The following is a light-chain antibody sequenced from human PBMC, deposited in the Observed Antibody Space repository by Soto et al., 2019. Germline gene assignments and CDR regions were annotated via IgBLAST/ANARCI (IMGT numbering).Light chain of an antibody. CDR1: QSISSW. J-gene: IGKJ4*01. CDR2: DAS. Sequence: DIQMTQSPSTLSASVGDRVTITCRASQSISSWLAWYQQKPGKVPKLLIYDASSLQSGVPSRFSGSGSGTEFTLTISSLQPDDIATYFCQQYKTYPLTFGGGTKVEI. CDR3: QQYKTYPLT. V-gene: IGKV1-5*01.